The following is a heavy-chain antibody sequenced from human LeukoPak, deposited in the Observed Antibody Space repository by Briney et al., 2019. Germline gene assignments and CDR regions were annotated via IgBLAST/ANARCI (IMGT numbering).Heavy chain of an antibody. D-gene: IGHD3-22*01. CDR2: IIPIFGTA. CDR3: ARDRQYYYDSSGQGY. CDR1: AGTFTIYA. J-gene: IGHJ4*02. V-gene: IGHV1-69*06. Sequence: GASVTVSFTPSAGTFTIYAISWVRQAPGQGLEWMGRIIPIFGTANYAQKFQGRVTITADKSTSTAYMELSSLRSEDTAVYYCARDRQYYYDSSGQGYWGQGTLVTVSS.